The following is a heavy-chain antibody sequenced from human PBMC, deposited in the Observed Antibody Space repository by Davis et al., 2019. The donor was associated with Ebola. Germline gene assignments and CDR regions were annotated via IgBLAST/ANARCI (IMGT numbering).Heavy chain of an antibody. CDR2: INNDGSIT. CDR3: TRARNYGMDV. V-gene: IGHV3-74*01. J-gene: IGHJ6*04. Sequence: GESLKISCAASGFTFSSSWMHWVRQAPGKGLVWVSLINNDGSITTYADSVKGRFTISRDNAKNTLYLQMNSLRAEDTAVYYCTRARNYGMDVWGRGTTVTVSS. CDR1: GFTFSSSW.